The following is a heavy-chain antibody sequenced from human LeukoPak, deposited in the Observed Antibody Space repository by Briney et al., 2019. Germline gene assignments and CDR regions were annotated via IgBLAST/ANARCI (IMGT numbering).Heavy chain of an antibody. CDR2: IYYSGST. Sequence: ETLSLTCTVSGGSISSSSYYWGWIRQPPGKGLEGIGSIYYSGSTYYNPSLKSRVTISVDTSKNQFSLKLSSVTAADTAVYYCARTTQGTNYYYYMDVWGKGTTVTISS. CDR3: ARTTQGTNYYYYMDV. CDR1: GGSISSSSYY. J-gene: IGHJ6*03. D-gene: IGHD4-17*01. V-gene: IGHV4-39*01.